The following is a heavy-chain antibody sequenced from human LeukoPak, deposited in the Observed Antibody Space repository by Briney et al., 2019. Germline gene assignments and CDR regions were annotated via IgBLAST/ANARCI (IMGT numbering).Heavy chain of an antibody. J-gene: IGHJ4*02. D-gene: IGHD3-22*01. V-gene: IGHV3-74*01. CDR3: AGSTYDSSGCFDY. Sequence: PGGSLRLSCAASGFTFSSYWMHWVRQAPGKGLVWVSRINSDGSSTSYADSVKGRFTISRDNAKNTLYLQMNSLRAEDTAVYYCAGSTYDSSGCFDYWGQGTLVTVSS. CDR1: GFTFSSYW. CDR2: INSDGSST.